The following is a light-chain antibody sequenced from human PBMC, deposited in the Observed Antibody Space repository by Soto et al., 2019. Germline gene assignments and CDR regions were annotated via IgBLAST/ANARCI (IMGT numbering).Light chain of an antibody. CDR3: QQRGS. CDR1: QTVLDSSNNKDY. V-gene: IGKV4-1*01. J-gene: IGKJ4*01. Sequence: DIVLPMSQDYLAVSLGERATLSCKSSQTVLDSSNNKDYLTWYQQKPGQPPKVLIYWASTREFGVPDRFSASGSGTDFTLTISSLQAEDVAVYYCQQRGSFGGGTKVDIK. CDR2: WAS.